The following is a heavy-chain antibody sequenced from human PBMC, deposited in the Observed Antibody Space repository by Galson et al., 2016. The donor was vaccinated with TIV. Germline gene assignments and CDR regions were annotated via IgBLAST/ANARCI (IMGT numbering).Heavy chain of an antibody. CDR1: GGIFRSCA. Sequence: SVKVSCKASGGIFRSCAISWVRQAPGQGLEWMGRIIAIFGTADYAQKFQGRVTITADESTNTAYMELSSLGSEDTAVYYCARLPSYYGSGNHWFDPWGQGTLGTVSS. J-gene: IGHJ5*02. CDR3: ARLPSYYGSGNHWFDP. V-gene: IGHV1-69*13. CDR2: IIAIFGTA. D-gene: IGHD3-10*01.